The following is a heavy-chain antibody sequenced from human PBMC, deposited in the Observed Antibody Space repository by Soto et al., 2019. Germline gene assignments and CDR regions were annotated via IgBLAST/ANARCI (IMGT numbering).Heavy chain of an antibody. D-gene: IGHD3-22*01. CDR3: ARGVGYDSSGWRDY. Sequence: QVQLVQSGAEVKKPGASVKVSCKASGYTFTSYDINWVRQATGQGLEWMGWMNPNSGNTGYAQKFQGRVTMSRNTSISTADMELSSLISEDTAVYYYARGVGYDSSGWRDYWGQGTLVTVSS. V-gene: IGHV1-8*01. CDR1: GYTFTSYD. J-gene: IGHJ4*02. CDR2: MNPNSGNT.